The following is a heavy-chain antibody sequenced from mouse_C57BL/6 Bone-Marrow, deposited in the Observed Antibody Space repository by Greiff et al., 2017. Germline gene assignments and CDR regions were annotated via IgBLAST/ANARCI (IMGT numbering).Heavy chain of an antibody. Sequence: VQLQQPGAELVMPGASVKLSCKASGYTFTSYWMHWVKQRPGQGLEWIGEIDSSDSYTNYNQKFKGKSTLTVDKSSSTAYMQLSSLTSEDSAVYYCARTSLYYYGSSFYAMDYWGQGTSVTVSS. CDR3: ARTSLYYYGSSFYAMDY. J-gene: IGHJ4*01. CDR1: GYTFTSYW. CDR2: IDSSDSYT. D-gene: IGHD1-1*01. V-gene: IGHV1-69*01.